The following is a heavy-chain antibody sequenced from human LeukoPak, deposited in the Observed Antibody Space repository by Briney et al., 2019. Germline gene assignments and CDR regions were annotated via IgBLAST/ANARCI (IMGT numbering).Heavy chain of an antibody. D-gene: IGHD3-9*01. CDR3: AKGLRYFDWYSSDDAFDI. J-gene: IGHJ3*02. CDR1: GFTFSGYA. V-gene: IGHV3-23*01. CDR2: ISGSGGST. Sequence: GGSLRLSCAASGFTFSGYAMSWVRQAPGKGLEWVSAISGSGGSTYYADSVKGRFTISRDNSKNTLYLQMNSLRAEDTAVYYCAKGLRYFDWYSSDDAFDIWGQGTMVTVSS.